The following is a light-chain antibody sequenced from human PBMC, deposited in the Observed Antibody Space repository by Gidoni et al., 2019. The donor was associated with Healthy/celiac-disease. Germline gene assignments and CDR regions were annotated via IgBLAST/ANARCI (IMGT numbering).Light chain of an antibody. J-gene: IGLJ2*01. Sequence: SYEPTQPLSLSVASGQTARITCGGYNGGSKNVHWYQQKPRQAPVLVIYRDSNRPSGIPERFAGSNAGNTATLTISRAQAGDEADYYCQVWDSSTVVFGGGTKLTVL. CDR2: RDS. CDR3: QVWDSSTVV. V-gene: IGLV3-9*01. CDR1: NGGSKN.